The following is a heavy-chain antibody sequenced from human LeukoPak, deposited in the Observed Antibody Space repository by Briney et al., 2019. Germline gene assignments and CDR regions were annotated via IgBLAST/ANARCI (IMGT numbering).Heavy chain of an antibody. D-gene: IGHD4-17*01. CDR2: IKQDGSEK. Sequence: GGSLRLSCAASGFTFSRHWMSWVRQTPGKGLEWVANIKQDGSEKYSVGTVKGRFTISRDNAKNSLYLQMNSLRAEDTAMYYCAREQNPYGADPVGFDYWGQGTLVTVSS. CDR1: GFTFSRHW. J-gene: IGHJ4*02. V-gene: IGHV3-7*01. CDR3: AREQNPYGADPVGFDY.